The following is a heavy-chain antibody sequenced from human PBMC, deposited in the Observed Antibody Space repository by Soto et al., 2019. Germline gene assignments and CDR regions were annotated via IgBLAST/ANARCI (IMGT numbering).Heavy chain of an antibody. D-gene: IGHD6-13*01. CDR1: GGSFSGYY. CDR3: ARGIKRKQYYYMDV. Sequence: SETLSLTCAVYGGSFSGYYWSWIRQPPGKGLEWIGEINHSGSTNYNPSLKSRVTISVDTSKNQFSLKLSSVTAADTAVYYCARGIKRKQYYYMDVWGKGTTVTVSS. J-gene: IGHJ6*03. CDR2: INHSGST. V-gene: IGHV4-34*01.